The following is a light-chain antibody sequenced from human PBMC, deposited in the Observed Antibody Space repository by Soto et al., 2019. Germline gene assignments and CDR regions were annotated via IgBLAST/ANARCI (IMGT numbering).Light chain of an antibody. CDR1: RGVSSS. Sequence: EIVFTQSPATLSFSPGERSTLACRSSRGVSSSLAWYQQKPGQAPRLLIYDASNRATGIPARFSGSGSGTDFTLTISSLEPEDFAVYYCQQRSNWPMSTFGQGTRLEIK. J-gene: IGKJ5*01. CDR2: DAS. V-gene: IGKV3-11*01. CDR3: QQRSNWPMST.